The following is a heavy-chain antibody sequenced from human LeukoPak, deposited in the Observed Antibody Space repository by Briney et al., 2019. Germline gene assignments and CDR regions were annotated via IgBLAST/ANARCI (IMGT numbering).Heavy chain of an antibody. J-gene: IGHJ4*02. V-gene: IGHV3-48*03. D-gene: IGHD1-26*01. CDR2: IRSSGSTI. CDR1: GFTFSSYE. CDR3: ARDSHEGSGTYHDY. Sequence: GGSLRLSCAVSGFTFSSYEMNWVRQAPGKGLGWLSYIRSSGSTIYYADSVKGRFTISRDNAKNSLYLQMNSLRAEDTAVYYCARDSHEGSGTYHDYWGQGTLVTVSS.